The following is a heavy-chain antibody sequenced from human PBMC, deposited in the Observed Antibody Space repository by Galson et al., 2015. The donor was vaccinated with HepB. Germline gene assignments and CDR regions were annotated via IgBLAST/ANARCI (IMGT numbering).Heavy chain of an antibody. D-gene: IGHD2-21*01. CDR3: AKAHNVEGTAEDFQH. V-gene: IGHV3-23*01. CDR1: GFTFSSYV. CDR2: ISGSGDNT. J-gene: IGHJ1*01. Sequence: SLRLSCAASGFTFSSYVMSWVRQAPGKGLEWVSTISGSGDNTYYADSVKGRFTISRDNSKNTLYLQINSLRDEDTAIYYCAKAHNVEGTAEDFQHWGQGTRVTVSS.